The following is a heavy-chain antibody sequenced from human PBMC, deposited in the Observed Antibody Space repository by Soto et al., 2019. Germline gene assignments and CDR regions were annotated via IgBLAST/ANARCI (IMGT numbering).Heavy chain of an antibody. CDR1: GFTFSSYA. J-gene: IGHJ5*02. D-gene: IGHD4-17*01. V-gene: IGHV3-23*01. Sequence: EVQVLESGGGLVQPGGSLRLSCAASGFTFSSYAMSWVRQAPGQGLEWVSAISGSGSNPYYADSVKGRFTISRDNSKNTPYLQMNSLRAEDIVLYYFAKTASMTIRDGFDPWGQGTLVTVSS. CDR2: ISGSGSNP. CDR3: AKTASMTIRDGFDP.